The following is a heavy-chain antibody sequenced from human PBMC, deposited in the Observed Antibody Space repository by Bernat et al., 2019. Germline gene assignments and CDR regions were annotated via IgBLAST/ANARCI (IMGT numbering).Heavy chain of an antibody. CDR1: GYTFTGYY. D-gene: IGHD3-10*01. CDR3: ARGGDYYGSGSRDAFDI. J-gene: IGHJ3*02. CDR2: INPNSGGT. V-gene: IGHV1-2*02. Sequence: QVQLVQSGAEVKKPGASVKVSCKASGYTFTGYYMHWVRQAPGQGLEWMGWINPNSGGTNYAQKFQGRVTMTRDTSISTAYMELSRLRSDDTAVYYCARGGDYYGSGSRDAFDIWGQGTMVTVSS.